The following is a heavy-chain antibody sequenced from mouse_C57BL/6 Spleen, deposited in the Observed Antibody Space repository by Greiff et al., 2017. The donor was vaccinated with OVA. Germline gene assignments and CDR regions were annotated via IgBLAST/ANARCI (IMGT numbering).Heavy chain of an antibody. CDR3: ARVGNSNPPTWFAY. D-gene: IGHD2-5*01. CDR1: GYTFTSYW. CDR2: IYPNSGST. Sequence: QVQLQQSGAELVKPGASVKLSCKASGYTFTSYWMHWVKQRPGQGLEWIGMIYPNSGSTNYNEKFKSKATLTVDKSSSTTYMQLSSLTSEDSAVYYCARVGNSNPPTWFAYWGQGTLVTVSA. J-gene: IGHJ3*01. V-gene: IGHV1-64*01.